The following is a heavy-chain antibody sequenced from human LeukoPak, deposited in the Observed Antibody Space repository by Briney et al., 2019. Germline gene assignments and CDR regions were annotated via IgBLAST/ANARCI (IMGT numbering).Heavy chain of an antibody. Sequence: SETLSLTCAVYGGSFSGYYWSWIRQPPGKGLEWIGEINHSGSTNYNPSLKSRVTISVDTSKNQFSLKLSSVTAADTAVYYCARALGGQLWLHRGMDVWGQGTTVTVSS. CDR3: ARALGGQLWLHRGMDV. V-gene: IGHV4-34*01. J-gene: IGHJ6*02. D-gene: IGHD5-18*01. CDR2: INHSGST. CDR1: GGSFSGYY.